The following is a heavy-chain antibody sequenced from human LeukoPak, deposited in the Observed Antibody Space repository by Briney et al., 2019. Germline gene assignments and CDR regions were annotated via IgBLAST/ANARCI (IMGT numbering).Heavy chain of an antibody. D-gene: IGHD3-9*01. CDR1: GFTFSSYD. Sequence: GGSLRLSCAASGFTFSSYDMRWVRQATGKGLEWVSAIGTAGDPYYPGSVKGRFTISRENAKNSLYLQMNSLRAGDTAVYYCARGSYYDILTGYYSDPMDVWGKGTTVTVSS. V-gene: IGHV3-13*05. J-gene: IGHJ6*04. CDR2: IGTAGDP. CDR3: ARGSYYDILTGYYSDPMDV.